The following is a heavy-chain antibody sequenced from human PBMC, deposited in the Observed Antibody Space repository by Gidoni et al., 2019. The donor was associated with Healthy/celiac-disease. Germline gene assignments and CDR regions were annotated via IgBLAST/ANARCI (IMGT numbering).Heavy chain of an antibody. D-gene: IGHD3-3*01. CDR3: ARGEYYDFWSGLYYFDY. CDR1: GFTFRSCS. J-gene: IGHJ4*02. CDR2: MSSSSSTI. V-gene: IGHV3-48*02. Sequence: EVQLVESGGGLVQPGGSLRLSCAASGFTFRSCSMNWVRQAPGKVLEWVSYMSSSSSTIYYADSVKGRFTISRDNAKNSLYLQMNSLRDEDTAVYYCARGEYYDFWSGLYYFDYWGQGTLVTVSS.